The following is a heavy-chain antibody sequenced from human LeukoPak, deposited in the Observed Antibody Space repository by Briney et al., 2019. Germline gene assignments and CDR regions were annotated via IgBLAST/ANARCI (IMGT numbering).Heavy chain of an antibody. CDR2: IYYSGST. Sequence: SETLSLTCTVAGGSISSSSYDWGWIRQPPGKGLEWIGSIYYSGSTYYNPSLKCRVTISVDTSKNQFSLKLSSVTAADTAVYYCASLWFGELPYNWFDPWGQGTLVTVSS. V-gene: IGHV4-39*01. CDR1: GGSISSSSYD. D-gene: IGHD3-10*01. CDR3: ASLWFGELPYNWFDP. J-gene: IGHJ5*02.